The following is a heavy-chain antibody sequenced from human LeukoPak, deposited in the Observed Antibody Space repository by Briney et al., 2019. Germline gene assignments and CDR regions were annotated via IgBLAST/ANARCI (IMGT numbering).Heavy chain of an antibody. CDR2: IYSGGST. CDR1: GFTVSSNY. D-gene: IGHD3-10*01. CDR3: ARGEGLLLWFGELSYYGMDV. Sequence: GGSLRLSCAASGFTVSSNYMSWVRQAPGKGLEWVSVIYSGGSTYYADSVKGRFTISRDNSKNTLYLQMNSLRAEDTAVYYCARGEGLLLWFGELSYYGMDVWGQGTTVTVSS. J-gene: IGHJ6*02. V-gene: IGHV3-53*01.